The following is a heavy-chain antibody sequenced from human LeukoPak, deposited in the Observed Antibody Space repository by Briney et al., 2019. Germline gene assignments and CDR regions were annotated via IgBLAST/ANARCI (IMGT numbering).Heavy chain of an antibody. V-gene: IGHV3-21*01. CDR3: ASIRGFSGAFDI. J-gene: IGHJ3*02. CDR2: ISSSSSYI. CDR1: GITFSSYS. Sequence: GGSLRLSCAASGITFSSYSMNWVRQAPGKGLEWVSSISSSSSYIYYADSVKGRFTISRDNAKNSLYLQMNSLRAEDTAVYYCASIRGFSGAFDIWGQGTMVTVSS. D-gene: IGHD3-10*01.